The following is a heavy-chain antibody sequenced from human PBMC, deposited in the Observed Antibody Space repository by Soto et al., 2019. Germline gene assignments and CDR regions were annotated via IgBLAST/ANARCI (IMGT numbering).Heavy chain of an antibody. Sequence: PGESLKISCKGSGYSFTRQWISWVRQMPGKGLEWMGRIDPSDSYTNYGPSFQGHVTMSVDKSTSTAYLQWSSLKASDTAMYYCARMDGLVRGITKNWFDPWGQGTLVTVSS. J-gene: IGHJ5*02. V-gene: IGHV5-10-1*01. CDR1: GYSFTRQW. CDR2: IDPSDSYT. D-gene: IGHD3-10*01. CDR3: ARMDGLVRGITKNWFDP.